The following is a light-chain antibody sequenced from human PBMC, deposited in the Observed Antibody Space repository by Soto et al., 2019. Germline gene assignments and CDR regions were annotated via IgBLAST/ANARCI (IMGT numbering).Light chain of an antibody. V-gene: IGKV1-5*03. Sequence: DIQMTQSPSTLSGSVGDRVTITCRASQTISSWLAWYQQKPGKAPKLVIYKASTLKSGVPSRFSGSGSGTEFTLTISSLQPDDFAVYYCQQRSNWPPITFGQGTRLEIK. CDR2: KAS. CDR1: QTISSW. J-gene: IGKJ5*01. CDR3: QQRSNWPPIT.